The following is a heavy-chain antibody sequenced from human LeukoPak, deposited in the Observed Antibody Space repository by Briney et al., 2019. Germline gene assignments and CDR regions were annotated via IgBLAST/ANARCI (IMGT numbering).Heavy chain of an antibody. V-gene: IGHV3-7*03. D-gene: IGHD1-26*01. CDR3: TTDLKESGSDTTTGFQY. CDR2: IKEDGNKK. CDR1: GFTFNSYW. J-gene: IGHJ4*02. Sequence: GGSLRLSCEVSGFTFNSYWMDWVRQAPGKGLEWVANIKEDGNKKYYVDSVKGRFTISRDNAKNSLYLQMNSLRVEDTAVYYCTTDLKESGSDTTTGFQYWGQGTLVTVSS.